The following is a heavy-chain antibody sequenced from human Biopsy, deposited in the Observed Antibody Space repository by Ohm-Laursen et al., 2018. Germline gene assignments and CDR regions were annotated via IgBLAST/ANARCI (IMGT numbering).Heavy chain of an antibody. D-gene: IGHD5-18*01. CDR1: GFTFNNYG. V-gene: IGHV3-30*18. CDR2: IFYDGSNT. J-gene: IGHJ6*02. CDR3: AKDRYNYTPIGGFSMDV. Sequence: SLRLSCSASGFTFNNYGMQWVRQAPGKGLEWVAFIFYDGSNTYYADSVKGRFTISRDNSRDTLYLQVSSLRAEDTAVYYCAKDRYNYTPIGGFSMDVWGQGTTVTVSS.